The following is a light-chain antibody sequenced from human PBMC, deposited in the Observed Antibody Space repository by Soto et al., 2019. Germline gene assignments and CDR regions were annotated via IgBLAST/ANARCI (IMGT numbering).Light chain of an antibody. CDR2: GAS. CDR3: QQYHIWPPWT. J-gene: IGKJ1*01. CDR1: QSVSSSY. V-gene: IGKV3D-7*01. Sequence: PGERVTLSCRASQSVSSSYLTWYQQKPGQAPRLLIYGASTRATSIPARFSGSGSGTDFTLTISSLQPEDFAVYYCQQYHIWPPWTSGQGTKVELK.